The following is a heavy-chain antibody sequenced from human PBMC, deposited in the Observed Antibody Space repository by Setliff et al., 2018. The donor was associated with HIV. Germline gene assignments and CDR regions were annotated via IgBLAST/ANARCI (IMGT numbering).Heavy chain of an antibody. Sequence: PGGSLRLSCAASGFILSDYYMSWIRQAPGKGLEWVSCISSGGSTIYYADSVKGRFTISRDNSKNTLYLQMNSLRPEDTAVYYCAVPQFLEWLPPHYWGQGTLVTVSS. CDR2: ISSGGSTI. D-gene: IGHD3-3*01. J-gene: IGHJ4*02. CDR1: GFILSDYY. V-gene: IGHV3-11*01. CDR3: AVPQFLEWLPPHY.